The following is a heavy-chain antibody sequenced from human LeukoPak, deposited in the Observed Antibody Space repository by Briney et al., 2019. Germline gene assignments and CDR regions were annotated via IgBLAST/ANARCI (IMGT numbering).Heavy chain of an antibody. CDR3: ARASLRAFDY. CDR2: ISSSSSYI. CDR1: GFTFSSYS. J-gene: IGHJ4*02. Sequence: GGSLRLSCAASGFTFSSYSMNWVRQAPGKGLEWVSSISSSSSYIYYADSVKGRFTTSRDNAKNSLYLQMNSLRAEDTAVYYCARASLRAFDYWGQGTLVTVSS. V-gene: IGHV3-21*01. D-gene: IGHD4-17*01.